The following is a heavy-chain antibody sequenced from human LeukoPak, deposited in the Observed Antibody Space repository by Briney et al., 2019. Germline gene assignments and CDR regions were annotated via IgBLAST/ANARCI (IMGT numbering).Heavy chain of an antibody. D-gene: IGHD3-22*01. CDR1: GYTLTELS. CDR3: ARDDNLAKNTMIQGY. V-gene: IGHV1-24*01. CDR2: FDPEDGET. Sequence: ASVKVSCKVSGYTLTELSMHWVRQAPGKGLEWMGGFDPEDGETIYAQKFQGRVTMTRDTSTSTVYMELSSLRSEDTAVYYCARDDNLAKNTMIQGYWGQGTLVTVSS. J-gene: IGHJ4*02.